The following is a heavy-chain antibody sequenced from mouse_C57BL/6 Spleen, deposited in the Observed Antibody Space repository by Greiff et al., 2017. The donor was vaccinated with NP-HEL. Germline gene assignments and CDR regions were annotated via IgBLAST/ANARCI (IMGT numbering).Heavy chain of an antibody. CDR2: INPNNGGT. D-gene: IGHD1-2*01. CDR1: GYTFTDYN. Sequence: VHVKQSGPELVKPGASVKMSCKASGYTFTDYNMHWVKQSHGKSLEWIGYINPNNGGTSYNQKFKGKATLTVNKSSSTAYMELRSLTSEDSAVYYCARSRLLRQGYFDYWGQGTTLTVSS. CDR3: ARSRLLRQGYFDY. J-gene: IGHJ2*01. V-gene: IGHV1-22*01.